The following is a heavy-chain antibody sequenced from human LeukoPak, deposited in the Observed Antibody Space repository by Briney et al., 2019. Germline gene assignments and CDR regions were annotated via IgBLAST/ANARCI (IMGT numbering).Heavy chain of an antibody. D-gene: IGHD3-16*01. V-gene: IGHV3-30-3*01. CDR1: GFTFSSYA. Sequence: SLRLSCAASGFTFSSYAMHWVRQAPGKGLEWVAVISYDGSNKYYADSVKGRFTISRDNSKNTLYLQMNSLRAEDTAVYYCARAQGPFGDYYYGMDVLGQGTTVTVSS. CDR3: ARAQGPFGDYYYGMDV. J-gene: IGHJ6*02. CDR2: ISYDGSNK.